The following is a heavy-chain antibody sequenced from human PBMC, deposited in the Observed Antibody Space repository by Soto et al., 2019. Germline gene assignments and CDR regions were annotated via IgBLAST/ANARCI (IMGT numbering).Heavy chain of an antibody. Sequence: QVQLVESGGGVVQPGRSLRLSCAASGFTFSSYAMHWVRQAPGKGLEWGAVISYDGSNKYYADSVKGRFTISRDNSKNTLYLQMNSLRAEDTAVYYCARPAREGYSYGEHYFDYWGQGTLVTVSS. CDR2: ISYDGSNK. CDR1: GFTFSSYA. D-gene: IGHD5-18*01. CDR3: ARPAREGYSYGEHYFDY. V-gene: IGHV3-30-3*01. J-gene: IGHJ4*02.